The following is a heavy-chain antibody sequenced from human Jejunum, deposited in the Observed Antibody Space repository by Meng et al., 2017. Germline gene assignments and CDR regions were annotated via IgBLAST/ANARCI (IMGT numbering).Heavy chain of an antibody. CDR1: RVSLSSTGVS. Sequence: QITLKESGPTLVKPTQTLTLTCSLSRVSLSSTGVSVGWIRQPPGKALEWLALIYWDDDKRYNPSLMSRLTITKDTSMNHVVLTMTNIDPVDTGTYYCTHRREDPRSAFYYLDYWGRGTLVTVSS. V-gene: IGHV2-5*02. D-gene: IGHD2-15*01. CDR2: IYWDDDK. CDR3: THRREDPRSAFYYLDY. J-gene: IGHJ4*02.